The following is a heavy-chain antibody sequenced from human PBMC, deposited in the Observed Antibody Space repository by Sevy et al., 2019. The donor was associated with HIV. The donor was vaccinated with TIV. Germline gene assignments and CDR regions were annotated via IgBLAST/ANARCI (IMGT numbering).Heavy chain of an antibody. Sequence: SETLSVTCSVSGGSMRNFYWSWIRQPPGKGLEWIGNIYYSGSTNYNPSLKSRVTMSVDTSKNQFSLKLSSVTAADTAVHYCARSGLLEWAGSTRGPRNWSDPWGQGTLVTVSS. D-gene: IGHD3-3*01. J-gene: IGHJ5*02. CDR1: GGSMRNFY. CDR2: IYYSGST. CDR3: ARSGLLEWAGSTRGPRNWSDP. V-gene: IGHV4-59*13.